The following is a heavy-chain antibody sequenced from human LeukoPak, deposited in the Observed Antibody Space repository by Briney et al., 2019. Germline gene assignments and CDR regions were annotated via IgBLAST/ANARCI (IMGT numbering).Heavy chain of an antibody. D-gene: IGHD3-22*01. Sequence: SETLSLTCTVSGGSISSYYWSWIRQPPGKGLEWIGYIYYSGSTNYNPSLKSRVTISVDTSKNQFSLKLSSVTAADTAVYYCARRGVGRLLAAAFDIWGQGTMVTVSS. CDR1: GGSISSYY. CDR2: IYYSGST. V-gene: IGHV4-59*12. CDR3: ARRGVGRLLAAAFDI. J-gene: IGHJ3*02.